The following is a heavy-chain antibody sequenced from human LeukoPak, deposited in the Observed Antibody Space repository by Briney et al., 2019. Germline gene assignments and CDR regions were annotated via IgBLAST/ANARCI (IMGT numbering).Heavy chain of an antibody. CDR1: GFTLSSYS. D-gene: IGHD3-10*01. V-gene: IGHV3-21*04. Sequence: GGSLRLSCAASGFTLSSYSMNWVRQAPGKGLEWVSSISSSSSYIYYADSVKGRFTISRDNSKNTLYLQMNSLRAEDTAVYYCAKEALLWFGESIHYYFDYWGQGTLVTVSS. J-gene: IGHJ4*02. CDR3: AKEALLWFGESIHYYFDY. CDR2: ISSSSSYI.